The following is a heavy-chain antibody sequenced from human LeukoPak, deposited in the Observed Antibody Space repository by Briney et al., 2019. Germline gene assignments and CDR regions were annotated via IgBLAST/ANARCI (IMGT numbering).Heavy chain of an antibody. J-gene: IGHJ4*02. CDR3: ARGDGTFWGLPF. CDR2: INPDGRTT. V-gene: IGHV3-74*01. D-gene: IGHD5-24*01. CDR1: ACSFSTYC. Sequence: SLRPSCAAAACSFSTYCMQRCRQHEGGKLLWCSRINPDGRTTDYADSGKGRFSISRDNAKRTLYLEMNSLRAEDTAVYYCARGDGTFWGLPFWGQGTLVTVSS.